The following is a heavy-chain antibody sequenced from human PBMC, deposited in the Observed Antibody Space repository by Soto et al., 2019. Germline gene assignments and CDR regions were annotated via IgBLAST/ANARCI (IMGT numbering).Heavy chain of an antibody. Sequence: QVQLVQSGTEVKKPGASVKVSCKASGYTFLDFYIHWVRQAPGQGLEWMGFINPSGGGTTYAQQFQGRLTMTRDTSTSTVYMELITLRSEDTAIYYCARDKPFSADYWSQGTLVT. CDR1: GYTFLDFY. J-gene: IGHJ4*02. D-gene: IGHD3-3*02. V-gene: IGHV1-46*01. CDR3: ARDKPFSADY. CDR2: INPSGGGT.